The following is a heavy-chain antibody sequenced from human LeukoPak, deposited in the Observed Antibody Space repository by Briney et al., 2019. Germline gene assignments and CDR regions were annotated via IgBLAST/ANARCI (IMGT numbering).Heavy chain of an antibody. CDR3: ARDSLIAVAGNHY. CDR2: IKQDGSEK. Sequence: GGSLRLSCAASGFTFSSYWMSWVRQAPGKGLEWVANIKQDGSEKYYVDSVKGRFTISRDNAKNSLYLQMNSLRAEDTAVYYCARDSLIAVAGNHYWGQGTLVTVSS. V-gene: IGHV3-7*01. D-gene: IGHD6-19*01. J-gene: IGHJ4*02. CDR1: GFTFSSYW.